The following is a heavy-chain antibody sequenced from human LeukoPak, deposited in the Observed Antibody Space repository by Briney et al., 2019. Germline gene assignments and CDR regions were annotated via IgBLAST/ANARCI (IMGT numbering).Heavy chain of an antibody. V-gene: IGHV4-39*01. CDR2: IYYSGST. D-gene: IGHD3-3*01. Sequence: PSETLSLTCTVSGGSISSSSYYWGWIRQPPGKGLEWIGSIYYSGSTYYNPSLKSRVTISVDTSKNRFSLKLSSVTAADTAVYYCARHVLSGYLNYWYFDLWGRGTLVTVSS. J-gene: IGHJ2*01. CDR1: GGSISSSSYY. CDR3: ARHVLSGYLNYWYFDL.